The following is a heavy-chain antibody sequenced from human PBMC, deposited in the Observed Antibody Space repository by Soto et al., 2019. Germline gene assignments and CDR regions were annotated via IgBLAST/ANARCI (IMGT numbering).Heavy chain of an antibody. V-gene: IGHV3-53*04. CDR1: GFTVSSNY. J-gene: IGHJ3*02. CDR2: NYSGGST. CDR3: ARVKGTPYDAFYI. Sequence: EVQLVESGGGLVQPGGSLRLSCAASGFTVSSNYMSWVSQAPGKGLEWVSVNYSGGSTYYADSVTGRFTSSRHSSKNTRYLQMNSLRAEDTAVYYFARVKGTPYDAFYIWFQGTMVTVSS.